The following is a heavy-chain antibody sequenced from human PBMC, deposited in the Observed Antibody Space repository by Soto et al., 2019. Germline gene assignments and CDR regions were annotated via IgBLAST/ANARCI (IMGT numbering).Heavy chain of an antibody. D-gene: IGHD3-9*01. CDR3: ARGRSGLTGYYREYYYYYGMDV. J-gene: IGHJ6*02. V-gene: IGHV4-34*01. CDR1: GGSFSGYF. CDR2: INHSGST. Sequence: SETLSLTCAVYGGSFSGYFWSWIRQPPGKGLEWIGEINHSGSTNYNPSLKSRVTISVDTSKNQFSLKLSSVTAADTAVYYCARGRSGLTGYYREYYYYYGMDVWGQGTTVTVSS.